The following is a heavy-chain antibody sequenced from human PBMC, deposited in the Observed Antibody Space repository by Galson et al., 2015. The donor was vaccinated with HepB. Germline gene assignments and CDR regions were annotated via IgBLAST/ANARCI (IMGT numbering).Heavy chain of an antibody. D-gene: IGHD2-2*01. CDR1: GFTFSSYW. CDR2: IKQDGSEK. CDR3: ARGGGVVPAATDRGDAFDI. V-gene: IGHV3-7*03. J-gene: IGHJ3*02. Sequence: SLRLSCAASGFTFSSYWMGWVRQAPGKGLEWVANIKQDGSEKYYVDSVKGRFTISRDNAKNSLYLQMNSLRAEDTAVYYCARGGGVVPAATDRGDAFDIWGQGTMVTVSS.